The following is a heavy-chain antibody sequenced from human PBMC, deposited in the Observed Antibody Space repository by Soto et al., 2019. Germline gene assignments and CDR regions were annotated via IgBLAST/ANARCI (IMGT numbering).Heavy chain of an antibody. D-gene: IGHD5-18*01. V-gene: IGHV1-69*06. J-gene: IGHJ4*02. CDR2: VVPLSGAT. Sequence: QVQLVQSGAELKKPWSSVRVSCKASGGTFTKYAFSWVRQAPGQGLEWMGGVVPLSGATNYAQNFQGRVRITADTATPSAYMELSILRSEDTAIYYCARVTRGNRYGPFDSWGQGTLVTVSS. CDR1: GGTFTKYA. CDR3: ARVTRGNRYGPFDS.